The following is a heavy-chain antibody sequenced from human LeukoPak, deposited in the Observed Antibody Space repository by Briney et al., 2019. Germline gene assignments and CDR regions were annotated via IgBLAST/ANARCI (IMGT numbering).Heavy chain of an antibody. V-gene: IGHV3-43*02. D-gene: IGHD3-3*01. J-gene: IGHJ6*03. Sequence: PGGSLRLSCAASGFTFDDYAMHWVRQAPGKGLEWVSLISGDGGSTYYADSVKGRFTISRDNSKNSLYLQMNSLRTEDTALYYCARAMGTSYGFWSGSYTVSYFYYMDVWGKGTTVTVSS. CDR2: ISGDGGST. CDR1: GFTFDDYA. CDR3: ARAMGTSYGFWSGSYTVSYFYYMDV.